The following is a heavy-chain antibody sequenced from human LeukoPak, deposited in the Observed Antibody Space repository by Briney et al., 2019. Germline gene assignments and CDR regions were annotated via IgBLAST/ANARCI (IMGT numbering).Heavy chain of an antibody. CDR2: ISGSGGST. Sequence: GGSLRLSCAASGFTFSSYAMSWVRQAPGKGLEWVSAISGSGGSTYYADSVKGRFTISRDNSKNTLYLQLNSLRAEDTAVYYCAKVRGVLMDFDCWGQGTLVTVSS. CDR1: GFTFSSYA. J-gene: IGHJ4*02. D-gene: IGHD2-8*01. V-gene: IGHV3-23*01. CDR3: AKVRGVLMDFDC.